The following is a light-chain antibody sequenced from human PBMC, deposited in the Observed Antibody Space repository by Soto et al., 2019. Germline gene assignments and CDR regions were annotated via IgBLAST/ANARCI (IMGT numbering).Light chain of an antibody. CDR3: QQYENIPT. V-gene: IGKV1-33*01. Sequence: DIQMTQSPSSLSASVGDIFTITCQASQNINNYLNWYKQKPGRAPKLLIYDASNLEAGVPSSFRGSGSGTDFTFTISSMKPEDTATYYCQQYENIPTFGHGTRLEIK. J-gene: IGKJ5*01. CDR1: QNINNY. CDR2: DAS.